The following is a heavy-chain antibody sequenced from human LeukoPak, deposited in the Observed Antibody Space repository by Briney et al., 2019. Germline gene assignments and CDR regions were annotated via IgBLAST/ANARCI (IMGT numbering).Heavy chain of an antibody. CDR1: GFTSSSYS. J-gene: IGHJ1*01. CDR3: ARAGITTTGPLFQH. CDR2: ISSSTSTI. D-gene: IGHD6-13*01. V-gene: IGHV3-48*01. Sequence: PGGSLRLSCAVSGFTSSSYSMNWVRQAPGKGLEWVSYISSSTSTIYYADSVKGRFTISRDNAKSSLYLQMNSLRAEDTAVYYCARAGITTTGPLFQHWGQGTLVTVSS.